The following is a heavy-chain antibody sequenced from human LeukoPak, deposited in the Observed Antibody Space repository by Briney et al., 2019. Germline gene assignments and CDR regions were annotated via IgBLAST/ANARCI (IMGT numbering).Heavy chain of an antibody. Sequence: GGSLRLSCAASGFTFSDYYMSWIRQAPGKGLEGVSYISSSGITTYYAASVKGRFTISRDNAKNSLYLQMNSLRAEDTAVYYCASRRITGTTGYWGQGTLVTVSS. J-gene: IGHJ4*02. V-gene: IGHV3-11*04. D-gene: IGHD1-7*01. CDR2: ISSSGITT. CDR3: ASRRITGTTGY. CDR1: GFTFSDYY.